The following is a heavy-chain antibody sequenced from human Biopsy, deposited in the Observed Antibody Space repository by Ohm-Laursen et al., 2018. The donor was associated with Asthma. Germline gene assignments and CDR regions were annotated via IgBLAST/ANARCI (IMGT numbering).Heavy chain of an antibody. V-gene: IGHV4-59*01. J-gene: IGHJ4*02. CDR2: VHSTGST. CDR3: VRATSTWSQSGPHYFDH. Sequence: SETLSLTCTVSPGSINDYYWNWIRQFPGKGLEWIGYVHSTGSTRFNPSLNSRLTISVDTSVDQVSLKLTSVTAADTAVYYCVRATSTWSQSGPHYFDHWGQGTLVTVSS. D-gene: IGHD6-13*01. CDR1: PGSINDYY.